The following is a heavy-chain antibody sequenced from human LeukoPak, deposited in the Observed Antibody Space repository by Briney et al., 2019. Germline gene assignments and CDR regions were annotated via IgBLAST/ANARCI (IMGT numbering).Heavy chain of an antibody. Sequence: GGSLRLSCAASGFTFSSYWMSWVRQAPGKGLEWVANIKQDGSEKYYVDSVKGRFTISRDNAKNSLYLQMNSLRAEDTAVYYCAREGYIVATISTHFEYWGQGTLVTVSS. CDR1: GFTFSSYW. CDR3: AREGYIVATISTHFEY. V-gene: IGHV3-7*01. D-gene: IGHD5-12*01. CDR2: IKQDGSEK. J-gene: IGHJ4*02.